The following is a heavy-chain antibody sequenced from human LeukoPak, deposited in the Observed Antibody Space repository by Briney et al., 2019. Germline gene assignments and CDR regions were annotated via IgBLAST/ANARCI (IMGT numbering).Heavy chain of an antibody. D-gene: IGHD6-19*01. Sequence: GGSLRLSCAASGFTVSSKYMSWVRQAPGKGLEWLSVIYSGGDTYCADSVKGRFTISRDNSKNMIYLEMSSLKAEDTAVYYCAKERNLEIAVAGTIFDYWGQGTLVAVSS. CDR2: IYSGGDT. J-gene: IGHJ4*02. CDR1: GFTVSSKY. V-gene: IGHV3-66*01. CDR3: AKERNLEIAVAGTIFDY.